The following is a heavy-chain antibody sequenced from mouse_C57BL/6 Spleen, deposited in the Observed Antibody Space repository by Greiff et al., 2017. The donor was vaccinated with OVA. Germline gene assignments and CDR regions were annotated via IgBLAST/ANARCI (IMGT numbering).Heavy chain of an antibody. V-gene: IGHV1-80*01. J-gene: IGHJ2*01. CDR2: IYPGVGDT. CDR1: GYALSSYW. D-gene: IGHD1-1*01. Sequence: VQLVESVAELVKPGASVKISCKASGYALSSYWMNWVKQRPGKGLEWIGQIYPGVGDTNFNGKFKGKATLTADKSSSTAYMQRRSLTSEDSAVYFCSRDYYGSSSPLDYWGQGTPLTVSA. CDR3: SRDYYGSSSPLDY.